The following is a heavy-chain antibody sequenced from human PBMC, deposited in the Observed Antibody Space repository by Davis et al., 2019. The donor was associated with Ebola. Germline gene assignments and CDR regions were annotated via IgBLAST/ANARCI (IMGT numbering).Heavy chain of an antibody. CDR2: INHSGST. Sequence: MPGGSLRLSCAVYGGSFSGYYWSWIRQPPGKGLEWIGEINHSGSTNYNPSLKSRVTISVGTSKNQFSLKLSSVTAADTAVYYCARGSSTSCYDTICYYYGMDVWGQGTTVTVSS. J-gene: IGHJ6*02. CDR3: ARGSSTSCYDTICYYYGMDV. D-gene: IGHD2-2*01. V-gene: IGHV4-34*01. CDR1: GGSFSGYY.